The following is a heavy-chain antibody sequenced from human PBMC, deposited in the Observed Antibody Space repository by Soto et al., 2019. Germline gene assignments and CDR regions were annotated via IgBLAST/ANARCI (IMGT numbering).Heavy chain of an antibody. Sequence: VESLKISCKVFGYMFISYWICWVLELPVKGLEWMGIIYPGDSDTRYSPSFQGLVTISADKSIFTAYLQWSSLKASDTAMYFCARHEGPDYYDTSAHLDYWGQGTLVTVSS. CDR2: IYPGDSDT. V-gene: IGHV5-51*01. CDR1: GYMFISYW. J-gene: IGHJ4*02. D-gene: IGHD3-22*01. CDR3: ARHEGPDYYDTSAHLDY.